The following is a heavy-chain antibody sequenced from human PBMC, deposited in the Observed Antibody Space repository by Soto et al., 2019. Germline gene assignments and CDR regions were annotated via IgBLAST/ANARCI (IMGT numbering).Heavy chain of an antibody. CDR1: GGSISSSNW. Sequence: QVQLQESGPGLVKPSGTLSLTCAVSGGSISSSNWWSWVRQPPGKGLEWIGEIYHSGSTNYNPSLKSRVTLSVDKSKNQFSLKLSSVTAADTAVYYCARILRGLAAAGKVDYWGQGTLVTVSS. J-gene: IGHJ4*02. CDR2: IYHSGST. V-gene: IGHV4-4*02. D-gene: IGHD6-13*01. CDR3: ARILRGLAAAGKVDY.